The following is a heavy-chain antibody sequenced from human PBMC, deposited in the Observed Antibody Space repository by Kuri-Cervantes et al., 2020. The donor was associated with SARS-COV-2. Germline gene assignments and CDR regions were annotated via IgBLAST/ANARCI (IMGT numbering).Heavy chain of an antibody. J-gene: IGHJ3*02. CDR2: MKQDGSEK. CDR3: AFPISGWYGGAFDI. Sequence: GESLKISCAASGFTFSSYWMSWVRQAPGKGLEWVANMKQDGSEKYYVDSVKGRFTISRDNAKNSLYLQMNSLRAEDTAVYYCAFPISGWYGGAFDIWGQGTMVTVSS. D-gene: IGHD6-19*01. CDR1: GFTFSSYW. V-gene: IGHV3-7*01.